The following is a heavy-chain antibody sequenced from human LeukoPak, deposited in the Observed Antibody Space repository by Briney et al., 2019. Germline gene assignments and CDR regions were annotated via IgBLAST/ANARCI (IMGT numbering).Heavy chain of an antibody. V-gene: IGHV3-7*04. CDR2: IKQDGSEK. CDR1: GFTLSAYW. J-gene: IGHJ3*02. Sequence: GGSLRLSCAASGFTLSAYWMSWVRQAPGKGLEWVANIKQDGSEKYYVDSVKGRFTISRDNAKNSLYLQMNSLRAEDTAVYYCAGDIGASGIWGQGTMVTVSS. CDR3: AGDIGASGI. D-gene: IGHD1-26*01.